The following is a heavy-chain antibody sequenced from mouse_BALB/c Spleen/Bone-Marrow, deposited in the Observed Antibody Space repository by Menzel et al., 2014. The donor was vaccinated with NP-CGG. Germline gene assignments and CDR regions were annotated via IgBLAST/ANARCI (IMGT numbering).Heavy chain of an antibody. V-gene: IGHV5-6-3*01. CDR1: GFTFSNYG. CDR3: ARGVDFLSWFAY. J-gene: IGHJ3*01. CDR2: INTNGGDT. D-gene: IGHD2-4*01. Sequence: EVKLVESGGGLVQPGGSLKLSCAASGFTFSNYGMSWVRQTPDKRLEFVATINTNGGDTYYPDSVKGRFTISRDNAKNPLYLQMSSVKSEDTAIYYCARGVDFLSWFAYWGQGTLVAVSA.